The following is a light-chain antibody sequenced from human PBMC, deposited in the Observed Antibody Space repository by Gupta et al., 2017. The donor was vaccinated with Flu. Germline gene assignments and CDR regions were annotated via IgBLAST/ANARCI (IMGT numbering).Light chain of an antibody. CDR3: QQYKSYPLT. Sequence: GDRVTITCRASQSFSTYLDWYQQKPGKAPRLLIYKASNLESGVPSRFSASGSGTEFTLTISSLQPDDFATYYCQQYKSYPLTFGGGTKVEIK. V-gene: IGKV1-5*03. CDR1: QSFSTY. CDR2: KAS. J-gene: IGKJ4*01.